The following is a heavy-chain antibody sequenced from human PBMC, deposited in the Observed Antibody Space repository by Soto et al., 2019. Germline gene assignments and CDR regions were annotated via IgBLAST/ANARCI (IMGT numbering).Heavy chain of an antibody. CDR1: GYSFTGYY. CDR3: ASLQTSGWYGVY. Sequence: ASVKVSCKASGYSFTGYYIHWLRQAPGQGLEWMAWIYPNSGDTKSAQKFQGRLTLTRDTSITTAYMELSSLRSADTAIYYCASLQTSGWYGVYWGQGTLVTVSS. D-gene: IGHD6-19*01. V-gene: IGHV1-2*02. CDR2: IYPNSGDT. J-gene: IGHJ4*02.